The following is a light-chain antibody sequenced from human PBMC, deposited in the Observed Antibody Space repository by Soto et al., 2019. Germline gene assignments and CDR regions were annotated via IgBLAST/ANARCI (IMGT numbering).Light chain of an antibody. CDR2: EVN. CDR3: TSYTSSGPWV. V-gene: IGLV2-14*01. J-gene: IGLJ3*02. CDR1: SGDVGGYNY. Sequence: QSALTQPASVSGSPGQSITISCTGTSGDVGGYNYVSWYQLDPGKAPKLIIYEVNNRPSGVSNRFSGSKSGTTASLTISGLQAEDEADYYCTSYTSSGPWVFGGGTKLTVL.